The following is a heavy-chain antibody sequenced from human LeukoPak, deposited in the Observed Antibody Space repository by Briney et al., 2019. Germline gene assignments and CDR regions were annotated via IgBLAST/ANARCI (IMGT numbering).Heavy chain of an antibody. CDR3: ARQLIRNAFDI. CDR2: IYNNGST. CDR1: GDSIRSYY. Sequence: SETLSLTCTVSGDSIRSYYCSWIRQPPGKGLEWIGYIYNNGSTNYSPSLKSRVTISIDTSKNQFSLKLSSVTAADTAVYYCARQLIRNAFDIWGQGTMVTVSS. J-gene: IGHJ3*02. V-gene: IGHV4-59*08.